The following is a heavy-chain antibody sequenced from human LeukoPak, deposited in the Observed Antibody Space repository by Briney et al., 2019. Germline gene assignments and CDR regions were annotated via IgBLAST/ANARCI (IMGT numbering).Heavy chain of an antibody. J-gene: IGHJ6*03. CDR1: GFTFSSYA. CDR2: VSPPGGGT. D-gene: IGHD3-22*01. V-gene: IGHV3-23*01. CDR3: AKGAEEGVVITAVYYYYMDV. Sequence: GGSLRLSCAASGFTFSSYAMHWVRQAPGKELEWLSGVSPPGGGTYYADSVKGRFTISRDDSKNTLSLQMNSLRVEDTAVYYCAKGAEEGVVITAVYYYYMDVWGKGTTVTISS.